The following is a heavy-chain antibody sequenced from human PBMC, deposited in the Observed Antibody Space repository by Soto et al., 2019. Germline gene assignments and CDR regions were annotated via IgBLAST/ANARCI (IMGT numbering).Heavy chain of an antibody. CDR3: AKGVMITFGGVIVMYYGMDV. Sequence: PGGSLRLSCAASGFTFSNCWMHWVRQAPGKGLEWVSAISGSGGSTYYADSVKGRFTISRDNSKNTLYLQMNSLRAEDTAVYYCAKGVMITFGGVIVMYYGMDVWGQGTTVTVSS. J-gene: IGHJ6*02. CDR1: GFTFSNCW. D-gene: IGHD3-16*02. CDR2: ISGSGGST. V-gene: IGHV3-23*01.